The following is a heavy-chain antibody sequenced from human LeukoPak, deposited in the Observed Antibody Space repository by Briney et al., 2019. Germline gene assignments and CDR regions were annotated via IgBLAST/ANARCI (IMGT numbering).Heavy chain of an antibody. V-gene: IGHV3-9*01. CDR1: GFTFDDYA. CDR2: ISWNSGSI. Sequence: GGSLRLSCAASGFTFDDYAMHWVRQAPGKGLEWVSGISWNSGSIGYADSVKGRFTISRDNAKNSLYLQMNSLRAEDTALYYCARPMSPYYYYYYGMDVWGQGTAVTVSS. CDR3: ARPMSPYYYYYYGMDV. J-gene: IGHJ6*02.